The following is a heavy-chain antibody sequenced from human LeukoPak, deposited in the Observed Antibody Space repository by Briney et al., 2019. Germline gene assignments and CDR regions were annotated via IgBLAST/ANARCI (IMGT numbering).Heavy chain of an antibody. V-gene: IGHV3-48*03. D-gene: IGHD3-10*01. CDR1: GFTFSSYE. CDR3: ARGHYGLDY. Sequence: PTGGSLRLSCAASGFTFSSYEMNWVRQAPGKGLEWVSYISSSGSTIYYADSVKGRFTISRDNAKNSLYLQMNSLRAEDTAVYYCARGHYGLDYWGQGTLVTVSS. CDR2: ISSSGSTI. J-gene: IGHJ4*02.